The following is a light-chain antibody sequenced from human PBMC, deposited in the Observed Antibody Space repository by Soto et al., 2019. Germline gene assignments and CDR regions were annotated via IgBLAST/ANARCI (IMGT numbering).Light chain of an antibody. Sequence: QSVLTQPASVSGSPGQSVTISCTGTSSDVGAYDYVSWYQQYPGKAPELMIYDVTDRPSGVSDRFFGSKSGNTASLTISGLKAEDEADYYCSSYTSGSTPYVFGTGTKVTVL. CDR2: DVT. CDR1: SSDVGAYDY. CDR3: SSYTSGSTPYV. J-gene: IGLJ1*01. V-gene: IGLV2-14*03.